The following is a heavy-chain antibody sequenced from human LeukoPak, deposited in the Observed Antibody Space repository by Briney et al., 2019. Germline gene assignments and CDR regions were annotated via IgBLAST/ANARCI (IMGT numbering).Heavy chain of an antibody. CDR2: INPNSGGT. Sequence: ASVKVSCKTSGYTFIGYYLHWVRQALGQRLEWMGWINPNSGGTNYARKFQGRASMTRDTSITTAYMELSRLTSDDTAVYFCARDAATTVTTDWGQGTLVTVSS. J-gene: IGHJ4*02. CDR3: ARDAATTVTTD. CDR1: GYTFIGYY. D-gene: IGHD4-11*01. V-gene: IGHV1-2*02.